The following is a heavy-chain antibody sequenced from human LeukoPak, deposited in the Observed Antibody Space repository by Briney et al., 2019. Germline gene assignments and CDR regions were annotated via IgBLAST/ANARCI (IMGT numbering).Heavy chain of an antibody. J-gene: IGHJ4*02. CDR2: INPNSGGT. CDR1: GYTFTGYY. CDR3: AMIVGGDYFDY. Sequence: ASVKVSCKASGYTFTGYYMHWVRQAPGQGLEWMGRINPNSGGTNYAQEFQGRVTMTRDTSISTAYMELSRLRSDDTAVYYCAMIVGGDYFDYWGQGTLVTVSS. V-gene: IGHV1-2*06. D-gene: IGHD3-22*01.